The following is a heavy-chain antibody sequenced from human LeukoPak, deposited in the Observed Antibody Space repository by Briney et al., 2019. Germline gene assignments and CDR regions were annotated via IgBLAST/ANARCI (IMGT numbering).Heavy chain of an antibody. CDR3: ARHLSWAASFDY. CDR1: GGSISSYY. CDR2: IYYSGST. D-gene: IGHD2-15*01. Sequence: SETLSLTCTVSGGSISSYYWSWIRQPPGKGLEWIGYIYYSGSTNYNPSLKSRVTISVDTSKNQFSLKLSSVTAADTAAYYCARHLSWAASFDYWGQGTLVTVSS. V-gene: IGHV4-59*08. J-gene: IGHJ4*02.